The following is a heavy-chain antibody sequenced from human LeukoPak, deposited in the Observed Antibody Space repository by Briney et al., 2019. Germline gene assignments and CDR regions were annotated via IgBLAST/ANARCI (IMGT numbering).Heavy chain of an antibody. V-gene: IGHV1-18*01. D-gene: IGHD2-15*01. CDR3: ARVGTVVPGVYPDY. Sequence: ASVKVSCKASGGTFSSYAISWVRQAPGQGLEWMGWISAYNGNTNYAQKLQGRVTMTTDTSTSTAYMELRSLRSDDTAVYYCARVGTVVPGVYPDYWGQGTLVTVSS. CDR1: GGTFSSYA. J-gene: IGHJ4*02. CDR2: ISAYNGNT.